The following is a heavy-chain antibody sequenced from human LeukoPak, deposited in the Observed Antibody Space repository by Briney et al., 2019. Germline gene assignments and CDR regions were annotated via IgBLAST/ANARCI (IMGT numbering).Heavy chain of an antibody. CDR3: AKDSAVRGSYFDY. CDR1: GFTFSSYA. J-gene: IGHJ4*02. CDR2: ISGSGGST. V-gene: IGHV3-23*01. Sequence: GGSLRLSCAASGFTFSSYAMSWVRQAPGKGLEWVSAISGSGGSTYYADSVKGRFTISRDNSKNTLYLQMDSLRAEDTAVYYCAKDSAVRGSYFDYWGQGTLVTVSS. D-gene: IGHD3-10*01.